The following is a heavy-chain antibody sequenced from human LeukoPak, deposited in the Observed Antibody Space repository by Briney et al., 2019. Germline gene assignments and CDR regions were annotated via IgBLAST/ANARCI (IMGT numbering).Heavy chain of an antibody. J-gene: IGHJ5*02. CDR3: ATQPYHYDSSGYYIT. CDR1: GFTFSSYW. V-gene: IGHV3-7*01. CDR2: IKPEGSDK. D-gene: IGHD3-22*01. Sequence: GGPLRLSCAASGFTFSSYWMSWVRQAPGKGLEWVANIKPEGSDKYYVDSVKGRFTISRDNAKTSLYLQIDSLRAEDTAVYYCATQPYHYDSSGYYITWGQGTLVTVSS.